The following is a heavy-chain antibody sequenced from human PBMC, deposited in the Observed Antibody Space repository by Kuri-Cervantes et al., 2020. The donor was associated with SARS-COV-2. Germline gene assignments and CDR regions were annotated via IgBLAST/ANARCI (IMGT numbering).Heavy chain of an antibody. D-gene: IGHD2/OR15-2a*01. CDR1: GFTFSSYS. Sequence: ETLSLTCAASGFTFSSYSMHWVRQAPGKGLVWVSRINSDGSTTNYADSVKGRFTISRDNAKNMLYLQMNSLRAEDTAVYYCARDTSVSYFDYWGQGTLVTVSS. CDR3: ARDTSVSYFDY. J-gene: IGHJ4*02. CDR2: INSDGSTT. V-gene: IGHV3-74*01.